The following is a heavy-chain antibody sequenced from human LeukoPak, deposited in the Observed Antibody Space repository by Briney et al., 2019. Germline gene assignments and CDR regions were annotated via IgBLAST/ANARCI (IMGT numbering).Heavy chain of an antibody. V-gene: IGHV1-18*01. Sequence: ASVKVSCKASGYTFTSYGISWVRQAPGQGLEWMGWISAYNGNTNYAQKLQGRVTMTTDTSTSTAYMELRSLRSDDTAVYYCARDLLMSDFWSGYYTSRGDYWGQRTLVTVSS. CDR2: ISAYNGNT. CDR3: ARDLLMSDFWSGYYTSRGDY. D-gene: IGHD3-3*01. J-gene: IGHJ4*02. CDR1: GYTFTSYG.